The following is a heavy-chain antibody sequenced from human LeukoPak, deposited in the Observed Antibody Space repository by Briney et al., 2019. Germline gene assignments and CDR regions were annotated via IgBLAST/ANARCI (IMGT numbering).Heavy chain of an antibody. CDR2: INHSGST. V-gene: IGHV4-34*01. D-gene: IGHD3-10*01. CDR1: GGSFSGYY. Sequence: SETLSLTCAVYGGSFSGYYRSWIRQPPGKGLEWIGEINHSGSTNYNPSLKSRVTISVDTSKNQFSLKLSSVTAADTAVYYCARVLSGKDYWGQGTLVTVSS. CDR3: ARVLSGKDY. J-gene: IGHJ4*02.